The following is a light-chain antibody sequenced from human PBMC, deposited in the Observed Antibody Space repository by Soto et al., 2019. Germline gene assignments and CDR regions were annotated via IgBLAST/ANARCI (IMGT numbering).Light chain of an antibody. CDR2: EVS. V-gene: IGLV2-14*01. Sequence: QSVLTQPASVSGSPGQSITISCTGTSSDVGAYDYVSWCQQLPGKAPKLIISEVSNRPSGVSYRFSGSKSGNTASLTISGLHPEDEASYYCTSYTTFSTRVFGTGTKVTVL. CDR1: SSDVGAYDY. CDR3: TSYTTFSTRV. J-gene: IGLJ1*01.